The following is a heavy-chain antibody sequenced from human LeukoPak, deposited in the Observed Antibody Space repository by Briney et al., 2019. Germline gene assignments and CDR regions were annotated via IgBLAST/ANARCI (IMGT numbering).Heavy chain of an antibody. CDR3: ASVNDYGDPLPRYMDV. CDR2: IYHSGST. V-gene: IGHV4-4*02. D-gene: IGHD4-17*01. J-gene: IGHJ6*03. Sequence: PSGTLSLTCAVSGGSISSSNWWSWVRQPPGKGLEWIGEIYHSGSTNYNPSLKSRVTISVDKSKNQFSLKLSSVTAADTAVYYCASVNDYGDPLPRYMDVWGKGTAVTVSS. CDR1: GGSISSSNW.